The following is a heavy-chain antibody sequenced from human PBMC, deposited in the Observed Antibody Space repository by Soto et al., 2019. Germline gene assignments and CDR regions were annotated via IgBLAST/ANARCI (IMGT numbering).Heavy chain of an antibody. CDR3: VRGGGSSSYYY. V-gene: IGHV1-2*02. Sequence: ASVKVSCKASGYTFTDYYMHWVRQAPGQGLEWMGWINPNSGGTNYAQKFQGRVTMTRDTSISTGYMELSRLRYDDTAMYYCVRGGGSSSYYYWGQGTLVTVSS. J-gene: IGHJ4*02. D-gene: IGHD6-6*01. CDR2: INPNSGGT. CDR1: GYTFTDYY.